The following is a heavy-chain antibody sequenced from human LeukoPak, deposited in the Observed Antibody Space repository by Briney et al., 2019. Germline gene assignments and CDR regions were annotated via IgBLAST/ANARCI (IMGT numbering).Heavy chain of an antibody. Sequence: GGSLRLSCASSGFTFSSYGMHWVRQAPGKGLEWVAVISYDGSTKYYADSVKGRFTISRDNSKNTLYLQMNSLRAEDTAVYYCAKDGQWLVLSYGMDVWGQGTTVTVSS. CDR3: AKDGQWLVLSYGMDV. V-gene: IGHV3-30*18. CDR2: ISYDGSTK. CDR1: GFTFSSYG. J-gene: IGHJ6*02. D-gene: IGHD6-19*01.